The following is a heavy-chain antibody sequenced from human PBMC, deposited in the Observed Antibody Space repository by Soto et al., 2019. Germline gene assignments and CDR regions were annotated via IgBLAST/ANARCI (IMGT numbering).Heavy chain of an antibody. CDR1: GFMFSSYR. Sequence: EVQLVESGGGLVKPGGSLRLSCAASGFMFSSYRMNWVRQAPGKGLEWVSSINNGGTYRYYADSMQGRFTIYRDNARNSLYLQMNSLGVEDTAVYYCARDLTSYGSPHFDYWGQGTLVTVFS. D-gene: IGHD5-18*01. CDR2: INNGGTYR. V-gene: IGHV3-21*06. CDR3: ARDLTSYGSPHFDY. J-gene: IGHJ4*02.